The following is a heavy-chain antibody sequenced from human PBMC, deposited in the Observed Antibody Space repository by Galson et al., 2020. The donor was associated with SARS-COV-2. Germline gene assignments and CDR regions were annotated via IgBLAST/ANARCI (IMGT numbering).Heavy chain of an antibody. CDR3: AKGHGFEDAFDI. D-gene: IGHD5-12*01. J-gene: IGHJ3*02. V-gene: IGHV3-9*01. CDR1: GFTFDDYA. CDR2: ISWNSGSI. Sequence: GGSLRLSCAASGFTFDDYAMHWVRQAPGKGLEWVSGISWNSGSIGYADSVKGRFTISRDNAKNSLYLQMNSLRAEDTALYYCAKGHGFEDAFDIWGQGTMVTVSS.